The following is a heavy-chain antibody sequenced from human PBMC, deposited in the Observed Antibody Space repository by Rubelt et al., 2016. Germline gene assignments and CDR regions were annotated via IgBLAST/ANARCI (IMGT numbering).Heavy chain of an antibody. CDR2: IYDSGSA. V-gene: IGHV4-34*02. CDR3: ASRQLGGDAFDS. D-gene: IGHD1-26*01. CDR1: DGSFSGYY. Sequence: QAQLLQWGAGLLKPSETLSLICGFSDGSFSGYYWSWIRQPPGKGLDWVASIYDSGSAYYNPSLKSRVTIPRDTSKNQFSLNVGSVTATDTAVDYCASRQLGGDAFDSWGQGTMVTVAS. J-gene: IGHJ3*02.